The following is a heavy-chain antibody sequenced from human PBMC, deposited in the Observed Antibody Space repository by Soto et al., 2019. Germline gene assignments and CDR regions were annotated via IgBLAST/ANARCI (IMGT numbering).Heavy chain of an antibody. CDR3: ARLPYYDFWSGSLYYYYMDV. J-gene: IGHJ6*03. CDR1: GYSFTSYW. Sequence: PGESLKISCKGSGYSFTSYWIGWVRQMPGKSLEWMGIIYPGDSDTRYSPSFQGQVTISADKSISTAYLQWSSLKASDPAMYYCARLPYYDFWSGSLYYYYMDVGGKGTTVTVSS. D-gene: IGHD3-3*01. CDR2: IYPGDSDT. V-gene: IGHV5-51*01.